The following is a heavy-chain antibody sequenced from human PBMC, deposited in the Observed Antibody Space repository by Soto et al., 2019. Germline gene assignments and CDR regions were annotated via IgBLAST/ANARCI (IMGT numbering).Heavy chain of an antibody. CDR2: IYHSGST. Sequence: SETLSLTCAVSGGSISSGGYSWSWIRQPPGKGLEWIGYIYHSGSTYYNPSLKSRVTISVDRSKNQFSLKLSSVTAADMAVYYCARDVLLWFGELGPTVDYWGQGTLVTVSS. CDR3: ARDVLLWFGELGPTVDY. D-gene: IGHD3-10*01. J-gene: IGHJ4*02. V-gene: IGHV4-30-2*01. CDR1: GGSISSGGYS.